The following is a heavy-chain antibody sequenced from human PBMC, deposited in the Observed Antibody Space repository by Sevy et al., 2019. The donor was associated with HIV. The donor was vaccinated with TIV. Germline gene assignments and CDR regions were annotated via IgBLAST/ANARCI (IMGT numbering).Heavy chain of an antibody. J-gene: IGHJ4*02. CDR1: GYTFTGYY. CDR2: INPNRGGT. D-gene: IGHD3-22*01. CDR3: ARMGDYYDSSGYYPLKF. V-gene: IGHV1-2*02. Sequence: ASVKVSCKTSGYTFTGYYIHWVRQAPGQGLEWIGWINPNRGGTYFAKKFQDSVTMTTDTSVKTAYMELRSLRFDDTAVYYCARMGDYYDSSGYYPLKFWGQGTLVTVSS.